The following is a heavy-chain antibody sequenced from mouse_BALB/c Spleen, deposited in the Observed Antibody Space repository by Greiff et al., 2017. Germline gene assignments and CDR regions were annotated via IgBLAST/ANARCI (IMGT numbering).Heavy chain of an antibody. Sequence: DVKLVESGGGLVKPGGSLKLSCAASGFTFSDYYMYWVRQTPEKRLEWVATISDGGSYTYYPDSVKGRFTISRDNAKNNLYLQMSSLKSEDTAMYYCARDGITTALDYWGQGTTLTVSS. CDR3: ARDGITTALDY. CDR2: ISDGGSYT. D-gene: IGHD1-2*01. V-gene: IGHV5-4*02. CDR1: GFTFSDYY. J-gene: IGHJ2*01.